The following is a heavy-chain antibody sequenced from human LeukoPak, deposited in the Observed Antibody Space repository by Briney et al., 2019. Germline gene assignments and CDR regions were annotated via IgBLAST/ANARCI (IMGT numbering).Heavy chain of an antibody. J-gene: IGHJ4*02. CDR3: ARDGIAAAGTLGY. Sequence: SVKVSCKASGGTFRSYAISWVRQAPGQGLEWMGRIIPILGIANYAQKFQGRVTITADKSTSTAYMELSSLRSEDTAVYHCARDGIAAAGTLGYWGQGTLVTVSS. V-gene: IGHV1-69*04. CDR2: IIPILGIA. CDR1: GGTFRSYA. D-gene: IGHD6-13*01.